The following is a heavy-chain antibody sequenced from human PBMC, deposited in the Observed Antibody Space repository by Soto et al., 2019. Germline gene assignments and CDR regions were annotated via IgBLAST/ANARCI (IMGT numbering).Heavy chain of an antibody. CDR1: GGSFSGYY. CDR2: INHSGST. J-gene: IGHJ5*02. D-gene: IGHD3-10*01. V-gene: IGHV4-34*01. Sequence: SETLSLTCAVYGGSFSGYYWSWIRQPPGKGLEWIGEINHSGSTNYNPSLKSRVTISVDRSKNQFSLKLSSVTAADTAVYYCARVSGSYYNPSNNWFDPWGQGTLVTVSS. CDR3: ARVSGSYYNPSNNWFDP.